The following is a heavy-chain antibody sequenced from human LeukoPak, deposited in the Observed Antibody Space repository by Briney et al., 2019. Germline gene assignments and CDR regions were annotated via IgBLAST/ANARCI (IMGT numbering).Heavy chain of an antibody. Sequence: PSETYAGASTVSGGSISSSSYYWDWIRQPPGKGLEWIGNLYDSGSTHYNPSLRSRVTISADTSKNQFSLKLSSVTAADTAVYYCARHTRPGYSGYLNAFDIWGQGTMITVSP. CDR2: LYDSGST. CDR1: GGSISSSSYY. CDR3: ARHTRPGYSGYLNAFDI. J-gene: IGHJ3*02. D-gene: IGHD5-12*01. V-gene: IGHV4-39*01.